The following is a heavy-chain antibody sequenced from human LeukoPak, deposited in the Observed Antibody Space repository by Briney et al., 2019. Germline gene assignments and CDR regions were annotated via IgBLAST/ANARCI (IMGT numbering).Heavy chain of an antibody. V-gene: IGHV3-33*01. J-gene: IGHJ6*02. CDR3: ARDDSSGWYAYYYYGMDV. D-gene: IGHD6-19*01. Sequence: PGRSLRLSCAASGFTFSSYGMHWVRQAPGKGLEWVAVIWYDGSNKYYADSVKGRFTISRDNSKNTLYLQMNSLRAEDTAVYYCARDDSSGWYAYYYYGMDVWGQGTTVTVSS. CDR2: IWYDGSNK. CDR1: GFTFSSYG.